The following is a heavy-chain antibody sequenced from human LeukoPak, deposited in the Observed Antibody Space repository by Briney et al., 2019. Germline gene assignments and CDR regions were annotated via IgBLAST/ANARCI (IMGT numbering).Heavy chain of an antibody. Sequence: GRSPRLSCTASGFTFGDYTMNWVRQAPGEGLEWLGFIRSKAYGGTTEYAASVKGRFTISRGDSKNIAYVQMISLKTEDTAVYYCSRNAFGDWYVDSWGQGTLVTVSS. J-gene: IGHJ4*02. CDR2: IRSKAYGGTT. D-gene: IGHD2-21*02. CDR1: GFTFGDYT. V-gene: IGHV3-49*04. CDR3: SRNAFGDWYVDS.